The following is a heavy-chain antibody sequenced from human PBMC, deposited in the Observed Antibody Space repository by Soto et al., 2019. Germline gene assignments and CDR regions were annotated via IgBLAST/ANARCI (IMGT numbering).Heavy chain of an antibody. V-gene: IGHV3-30*12. Sequence: SGGSLTLSCAASGFTFSKYGMHWVRHAPGKGLERVSMISYNGNKKYYEDSARDRCTISRDNTRNTLYLQMNSLRDDDKGADYYAKLIYGDLITYSDYWGPGTLVTVSS. CDR2: ISYNGNKK. D-gene: IGHD2-2*02. J-gene: IGHJ4*02. CDR3: AKLIYGDLITYSDY. CDR1: GFTFSKYG.